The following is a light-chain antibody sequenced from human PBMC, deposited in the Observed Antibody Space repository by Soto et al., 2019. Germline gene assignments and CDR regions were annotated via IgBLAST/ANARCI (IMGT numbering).Light chain of an antibody. J-gene: IGKJ1*01. CDR1: QSVSSSY. Sequence: EIVLTQSPGTLSLSPGERATLSCRASQSVSSSYLAWYQQKPGQAPRLLIYGASSRATVIPDRFSGSGSGTDFTLTISSLEPEDFAVYYCQQYGSSRTVGQGTKVEIK. CDR3: QQYGSSRT. V-gene: IGKV3-20*01. CDR2: GAS.